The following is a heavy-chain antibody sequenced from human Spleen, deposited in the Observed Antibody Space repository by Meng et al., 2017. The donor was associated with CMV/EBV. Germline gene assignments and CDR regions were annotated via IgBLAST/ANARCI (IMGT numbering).Heavy chain of an antibody. Sequence: GESLKISCAASGFTFGSFAMHWVRQAPGKGLEWVAFIRFDDINKYYAESVKGRFTISRDNSKNTLYLQMNSLRAEDTAVYYRAKDIAMFRGLTITSLIDYWGQGTLVTVSS. V-gene: IGHV3-30*02. CDR3: AKDIAMFRGLTITSLIDY. CDR1: GFTFGSFA. D-gene: IGHD3-10*01. J-gene: IGHJ4*02. CDR2: IRFDDINK.